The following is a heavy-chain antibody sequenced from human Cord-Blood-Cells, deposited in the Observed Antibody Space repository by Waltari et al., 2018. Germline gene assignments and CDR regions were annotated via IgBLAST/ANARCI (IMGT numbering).Heavy chain of an antibody. D-gene: IGHD6-13*01. V-gene: IGHV4-61*01. CDR2: IYYSGST. J-gene: IGHJ4*02. Sequence: QVQLQESGPGLVKPSEPLSLTCTVSGGSVSGRSYYWRWIRQPPGTGLEWIGYIYYSGSTNYHPSLKSRVTISVDTSKNQFSLKLSSVTAADTAVYYCARAHSSSWYYFDYWGQGTLVTVSS. CDR3: ARAHSSSWYYFDY. CDR1: GGSVSGRSYY.